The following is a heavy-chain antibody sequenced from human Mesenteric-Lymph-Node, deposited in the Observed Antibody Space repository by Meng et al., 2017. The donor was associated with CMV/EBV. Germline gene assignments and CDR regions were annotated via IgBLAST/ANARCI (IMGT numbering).Heavy chain of an antibody. V-gene: IGHV1-46*01. CDR2: INPSGGIT. CDR3: ARDLGGVVVYYGMDV. CDR1: ADTFISYN. J-gene: IGHJ6*02. Sequence: ASVKVSCKASADTFISYNIHWVRQAPGQGLEWMGIINPSGGITNYAQKFQGRLTITADKSTSTAYMELSSLRSEDTAVYYCARDLGGVVVYYGMDVWGQGTTVTVSS. D-gene: IGHD3-22*01.